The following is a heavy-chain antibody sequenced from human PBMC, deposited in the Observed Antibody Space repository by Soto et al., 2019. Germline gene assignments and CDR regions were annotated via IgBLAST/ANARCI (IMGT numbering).Heavy chain of an antibody. D-gene: IGHD6-13*01. CDR2: IIPILGIA. J-gene: IGHJ6*02. Sequence: VKVSCKASGGTFSSYTISWVRQAPGQGLEWMGRIIPILGIANYAQKFQGRVTITADKSISTAYLQWSSLKASDTAMYYCARTAATGKYYYGVDVWGQGTTVTVSS. CDR3: ARTAATGKYYYGVDV. V-gene: IGHV1-69*02. CDR1: GGTFSSYT.